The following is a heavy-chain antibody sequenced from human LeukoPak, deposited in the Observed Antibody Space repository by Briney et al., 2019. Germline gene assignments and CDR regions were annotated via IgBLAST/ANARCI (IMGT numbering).Heavy chain of an antibody. CDR3: ARAASSGYSYEDWFDP. V-gene: IGHV4-38-2*02. CDR1: GYSISSGYY. Sequence: SETLSLTCTVSGYSISSGYYWGWIRQPPGKGLEWIGSIYHSGSTYYNPSLKSRVTISVDTSKNQFSLKLSSVTAADTAVYYCARAASSGYSYEDWFDPWGQGTLVTVSP. CDR2: IYHSGST. D-gene: IGHD5-18*01. J-gene: IGHJ5*02.